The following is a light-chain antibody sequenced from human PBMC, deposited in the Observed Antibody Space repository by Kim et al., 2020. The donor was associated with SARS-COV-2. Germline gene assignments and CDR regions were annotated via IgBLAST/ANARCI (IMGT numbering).Light chain of an antibody. Sequence: DIQMTQSPSTLSASVGDRVTITCRTTQSISSHLNWYQQKPGRAPKLLISAASTLQGGVPSRFSGSGSETDFTLTISSLQPEDFATYFCQQSYITPFTCGPGTKVDIK. V-gene: IGKV1-39*01. J-gene: IGKJ3*01. CDR2: AAS. CDR1: QSISSH. CDR3: QQSYITPFT.